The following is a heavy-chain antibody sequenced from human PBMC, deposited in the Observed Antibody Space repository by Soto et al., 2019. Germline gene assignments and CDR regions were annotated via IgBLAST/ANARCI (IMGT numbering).Heavy chain of an antibody. CDR1: GDSISKGGYY. Sequence: SETLSLTCTVSGDSISKGGYYWNWVRQHPGKGLEWIGYIHYSGSTWYNPSLESRVTISVDTSKDQFSLKLRSVTAADTAVYYCARVRGSGSYAAYYFDSWGQGALVTVSS. J-gene: IGHJ4*01. D-gene: IGHD3-10*01. V-gene: IGHV4-31*03. CDR3: ARVRGSGSYAAYYFDS. CDR2: IHYSGST.